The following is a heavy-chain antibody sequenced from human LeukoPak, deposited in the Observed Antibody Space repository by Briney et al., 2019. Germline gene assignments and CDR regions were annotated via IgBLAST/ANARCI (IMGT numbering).Heavy chain of an antibody. CDR2: MNPNSGNT. V-gene: IGHV1-8*01. J-gene: IGHJ4*02. CDR1: GYTFTSYD. D-gene: IGHD3-22*01. Sequence: SVKVSCKASGYTFTSYDINWVRQATGQGLEWMGWMNPNSGNTGYAQKFQGRVTMTRNTSISTAYMELSSLRSEDTAVYYCARGRIYDHSLYYWGQGTLVTVSS. CDR3: ARGRIYDHSLYY.